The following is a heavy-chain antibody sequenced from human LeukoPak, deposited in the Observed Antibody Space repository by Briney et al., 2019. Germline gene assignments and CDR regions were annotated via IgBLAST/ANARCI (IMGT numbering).Heavy chain of an antibody. Sequence: PGRSLRLSCTASGFTFSSYAMHWVRQAPGKGLEWVAFISYDGSNKYYADSVKGRFTISRDNSKNTLYLQMNSLRAEDTAVYYCARYTRGDYYFDYWGQGTLVTVSS. CDR3: ARYTRGDYYFDY. CDR2: ISYDGSNK. D-gene: IGHD2-21*02. V-gene: IGHV3-30-3*01. CDR1: GFTFSSYA. J-gene: IGHJ4*02.